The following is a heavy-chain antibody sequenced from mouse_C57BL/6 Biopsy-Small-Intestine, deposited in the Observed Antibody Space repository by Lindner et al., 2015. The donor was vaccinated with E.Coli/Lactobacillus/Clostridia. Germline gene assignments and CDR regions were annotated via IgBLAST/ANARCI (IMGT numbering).Heavy chain of an antibody. V-gene: IGHV1-85*01. CDR1: GYIFTEYN. Sequence: VQLQESGAELVKPGASVKLSCKASGYIFTEYNIHWVKQRPGQGLEWIGWIYPRDASTKYNEKFKGKATLTVDTSSSTAYMELHSLTSEDSAVYFCTRRDDLDYWGQGTTLTVSS. J-gene: IGHJ2*01. CDR3: TRRDDLDY. D-gene: IGHD2-14*01. CDR2: IYPRDAST.